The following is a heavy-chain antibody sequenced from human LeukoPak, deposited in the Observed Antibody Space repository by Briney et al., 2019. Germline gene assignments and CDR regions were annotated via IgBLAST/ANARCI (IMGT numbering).Heavy chain of an antibody. Sequence: GGSLRLSCAASGFSLSGYWMHWVRQAPGKGLVWISRISPEGSGTTYADSVKGRFTISRDNSKNTLYLQMNSLRDEDAAVYHCTRVQAGRSGLMDVWGRGTTVTVSS. J-gene: IGHJ6*02. CDR2: ISPEGSGT. CDR1: GFSLSGYW. V-gene: IGHV3-74*01. CDR3: TRVQAGRSGLMDV. D-gene: IGHD2-8*02.